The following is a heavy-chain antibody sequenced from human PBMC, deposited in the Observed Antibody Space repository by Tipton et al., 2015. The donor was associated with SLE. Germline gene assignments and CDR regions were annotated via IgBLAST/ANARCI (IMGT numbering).Heavy chain of an antibody. Sequence: SLRLSCAASGFTFSSYEMNWVRQAPGKGLEWVAVIWNDGSNKFYADSVKGRFTISRDNTKNTLYLQVNSLRGEDTAVYYCATTTTMTNYIDYWGQGTLVTVSS. J-gene: IGHJ4*02. CDR2: IWNDGSNK. D-gene: IGHD4-17*01. CDR1: GFTFSSYE. V-gene: IGHV3-33*08. CDR3: ATTTTMTNYIDY.